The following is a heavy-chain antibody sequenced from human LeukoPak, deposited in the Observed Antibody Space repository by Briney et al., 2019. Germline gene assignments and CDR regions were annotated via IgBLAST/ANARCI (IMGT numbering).Heavy chain of an antibody. CDR3: AKDIYYDSSGYRGYFDY. D-gene: IGHD3-22*01. V-gene: IGHV3-23*01. CDR1: GFTFSTYA. CDR2: ISGGGGTT. J-gene: IGHJ4*02. Sequence: GGSLRLSCAASGFTFSTYAMSWVRQAPGKGLEWVSVISGGGGTTNYADSVKGRFTVSRDNAKNTLYLHMSSLRAEDTAVYYCAKDIYYDSSGYRGYFDYWGQGTLVTVSS.